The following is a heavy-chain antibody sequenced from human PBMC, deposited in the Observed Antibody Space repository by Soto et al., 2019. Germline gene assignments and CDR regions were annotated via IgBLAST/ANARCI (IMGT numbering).Heavy chain of an antibody. Sequence: SETLSLTCTVSGGPINTYYWSWIRQPPGKGLEWVGYIFYRGDTNYNPSLRSRVPISVDTSKRQFYLNLSSVTAADTAVYYCVSHHHAYYGPGSDSRGFDSWGQGALVTVS. CDR1: GGPINTYY. V-gene: IGHV4-59*08. J-gene: IGHJ4*02. CDR2: IFYRGDT. CDR3: VSHHHAYYGPGSDSRGFDS. D-gene: IGHD3-10*01.